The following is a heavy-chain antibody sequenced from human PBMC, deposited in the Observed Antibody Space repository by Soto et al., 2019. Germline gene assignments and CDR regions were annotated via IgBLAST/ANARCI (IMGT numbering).Heavy chain of an antibody. D-gene: IGHD3-3*01. CDR3: ATRRVVLRFLEWTPGNWFDP. CDR1: GYTLTELS. Sequence: ASVKVSCKVSGYTLTELSMHCVRQAPGKGLEWMGGFDPEDGETIYAQKFQGRVTMTEDTSTDTAYMELSSLRSEDTAVYYCATRRVVLRFLEWTPGNWFDPWGQGTLVTVSS. CDR2: FDPEDGET. J-gene: IGHJ5*02. V-gene: IGHV1-24*01.